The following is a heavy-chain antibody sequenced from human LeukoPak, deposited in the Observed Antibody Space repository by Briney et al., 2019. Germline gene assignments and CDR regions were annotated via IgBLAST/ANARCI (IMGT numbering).Heavy chain of an antibody. CDR3: ARLDCSGGSCYSYFDY. Sequence: SETLSLTCTVSGVSISSYYWSWIRQPPGKGLEWIGYIYYSGSTNYNPSLKSRVTISVDTSKNQFSLKLSSVTAADTAVYYCARLDCSGGSCYSYFDYWGQGTLVTVSS. CDR1: GVSISSYY. CDR2: IYYSGST. J-gene: IGHJ4*02. D-gene: IGHD2-15*01. V-gene: IGHV4-59*01.